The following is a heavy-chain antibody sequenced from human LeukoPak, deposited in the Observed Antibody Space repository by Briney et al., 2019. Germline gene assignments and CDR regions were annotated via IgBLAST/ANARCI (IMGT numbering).Heavy chain of an antibody. J-gene: IGHJ3*02. CDR3: AKHYPGQTYYDSAFDI. CDR2: ISGSGGST. CDR1: GFTFSSYA. D-gene: IGHD3-22*01. Sequence: PGGSLRLSCAASGFTFSSYAMSWVRQAPGRGLEWVSAISGSGGSTDYADSVKGRYTISRDNSKNTLYLQMNSLRAEDTAVYYCAKHYPGQTYYDSAFDIWGQGTLVTVSS. V-gene: IGHV3-23*01.